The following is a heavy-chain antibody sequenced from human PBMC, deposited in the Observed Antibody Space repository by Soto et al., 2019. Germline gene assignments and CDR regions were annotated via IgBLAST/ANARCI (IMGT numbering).Heavy chain of an antibody. CDR3: ARDQGRSITCQLDY. Sequence: GGSLRLSCAASGFTSSAYDMHWVRQAPGKGLEWVAVISYDGSNTYYADSVKGRFTISRDNMLYLQMNSLRAEDTAVYYCARDQGRSITCQLDYWGQGTLVTVSS. J-gene: IGHJ4*02. V-gene: IGHV3-30-3*01. CDR2: ISYDGSNT. D-gene: IGHD2-2*01. CDR1: GFTSSAYD.